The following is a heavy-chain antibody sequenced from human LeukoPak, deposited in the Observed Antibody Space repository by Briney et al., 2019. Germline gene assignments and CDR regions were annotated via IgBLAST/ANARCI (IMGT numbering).Heavy chain of an antibody. CDR3: ARHVVAVGFDY. V-gene: IGHV3-21*01. J-gene: IGHJ4*02. CDR1: GFTFSSYS. Sequence: GGSLRLSCAASGFTFSSYSMNWVRQAPGKGLQWVSSITRSSSYIYYADSVKGRFTISGDNAKNSLYLQMNSLRAEDTAVYYCARHVVAVGFDYWGQGTLVTVSS. D-gene: IGHD3-22*01. CDR2: ITRSSSYI.